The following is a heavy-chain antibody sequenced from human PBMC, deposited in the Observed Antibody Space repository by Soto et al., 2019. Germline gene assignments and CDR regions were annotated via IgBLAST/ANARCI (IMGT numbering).Heavy chain of an antibody. CDR3: ARDLGGPDY. J-gene: IGHJ4*02. V-gene: IGHV1-2*02. CDR1: GYTFINFF. Sequence: ASVKVSCKASGYTFINFFIQWVRQAPGQGLEWMGWINPSSGDTQYVEKSQDRVTMTRDASISTAHMELRRLTTDDTAVYYCARDLGGPDYWGRGTSVTVSS. CDR2: INPSSGDT. D-gene: IGHD3-16*01.